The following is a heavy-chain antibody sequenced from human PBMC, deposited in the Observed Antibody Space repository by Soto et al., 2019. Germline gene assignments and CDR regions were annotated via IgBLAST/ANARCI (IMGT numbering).Heavy chain of an antibody. CDR3: AREGYCISTSCYADY. J-gene: IGHJ4*02. CDR2: IIPIFGTA. D-gene: IGHD2-2*01. Sequence: QVQLVQSGAEVKKPGSSVKVSCKASGGTFSSYAISWVRQAPGQGLEWMGGIIPIFGTANYAQKFQGRVTITADESTSTAYMELSSLRSEATAVYYCAREGYCISTSCYADYWGQGTLVTVSS. CDR1: GGTFSSYA. V-gene: IGHV1-69*12.